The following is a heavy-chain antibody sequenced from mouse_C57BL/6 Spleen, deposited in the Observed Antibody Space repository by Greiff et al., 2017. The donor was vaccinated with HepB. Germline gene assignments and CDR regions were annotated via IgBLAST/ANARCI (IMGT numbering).Heavy chain of an antibody. V-gene: IGHV1-55*01. CDR1: GYTFTSYW. Sequence: QVQLQQSGAELVKPGASVKMSCKASGYTFTSYWITWVKQRPGQGLEWIGDIYPGSGSTNYNEKFKSKATLTVDTSSSTAYMQLSSLTSEDSAVYYCARGVYGSSYPYFDYWGQGTTLTVSS. CDR3: ARGVYGSSYPYFDY. J-gene: IGHJ2*01. D-gene: IGHD1-1*01. CDR2: IYPGSGST.